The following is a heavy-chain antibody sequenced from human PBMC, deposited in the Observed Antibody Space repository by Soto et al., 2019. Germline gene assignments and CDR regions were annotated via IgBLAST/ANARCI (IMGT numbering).Heavy chain of an antibody. Sequence: PSETLSLTCTVSAASFSKYYWPWLRQSRGKGLEWIGYIYFNGNANYNPSLKRRVTMSIATSKKQLSLNLSSVTAAYTAVYYCASVPFGGIVLAHWGQGALVTVSS. V-gene: IGHV4-59*01. D-gene: IGHD3-16*01. CDR2: IYFNGNA. J-gene: IGHJ4*02. CDR1: AASFSKYY. CDR3: ASVPFGGIVLAH.